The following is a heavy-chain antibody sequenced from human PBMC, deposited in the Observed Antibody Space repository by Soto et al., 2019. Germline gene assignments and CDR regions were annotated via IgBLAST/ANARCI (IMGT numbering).Heavy chain of an antibody. CDR1: GFTFSRYS. D-gene: IGHD3-9*01. CDR3: ARGGFYYDILAGYYYFDY. CDR2: ISSSSSYI. V-gene: IGHV3-21*01. J-gene: IGHJ4*02. Sequence: EVQLVESGGGLVKPGGCLRLSCAASGFTFSRYSMNWVRQAPGKGLEWVSSISSSSSYIYYADSVKGRFTISRDNAKNSLYLQLNSLRAEDTAVYYCARGGFYYDILAGYYYFDYWGQGTLVTVSS.